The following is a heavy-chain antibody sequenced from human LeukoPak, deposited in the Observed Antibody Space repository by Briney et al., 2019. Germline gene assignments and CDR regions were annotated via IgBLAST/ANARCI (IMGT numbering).Heavy chain of an antibody. CDR1: GFTLSNYG. CDR3: ASSSRESELLDAFDI. D-gene: IGHD1-26*01. Sequence: PGGSLRLSCVASGFTLSNYGMSWVRQAPGKGLEWVSGISGSGVRTDYADSVKGRFTISRDNAKNTLYLQMNSLRAEDTAVYYCASSSRESELLDAFDIWGQGTMVTVSS. CDR2: ISGSGVRT. V-gene: IGHV3-23*01. J-gene: IGHJ3*02.